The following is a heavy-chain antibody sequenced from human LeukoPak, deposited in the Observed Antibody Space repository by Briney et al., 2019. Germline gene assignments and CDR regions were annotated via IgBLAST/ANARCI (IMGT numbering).Heavy chain of an antibody. Sequence: GGSLRLSCAASGFTFSSYSMNWVRQAPGKGLEWVSSIGSSSSYIYYADSVKGRFTISRDNAKNSLYLQMNSLRAEDTAVYYCARLTLIAVAGRMLDYWGQGTLVTVSS. V-gene: IGHV3-21*01. D-gene: IGHD6-19*01. CDR2: IGSSSSYI. CDR3: ARLTLIAVAGRMLDY. CDR1: GFTFSSYS. J-gene: IGHJ4*02.